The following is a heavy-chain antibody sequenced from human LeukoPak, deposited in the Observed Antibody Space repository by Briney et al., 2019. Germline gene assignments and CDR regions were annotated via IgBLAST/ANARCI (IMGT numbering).Heavy chain of an antibody. V-gene: IGHV1-2*06. D-gene: IGHD7-27*01. J-gene: IGHJ4*02. Sequence: ASVKVSCKASGYTFTGYFMHGVRQAPGQGLEWMGRINPNSGDTNYAQNFQGRVTMTRDTSISTAYMELSRLRSDDTPVYYCARDLSSTSNWELDYWGQGTLVTVSS. CDR3: ARDLSSTSNWELDY. CDR1: GYTFTGYF. CDR2: INPNSGDT.